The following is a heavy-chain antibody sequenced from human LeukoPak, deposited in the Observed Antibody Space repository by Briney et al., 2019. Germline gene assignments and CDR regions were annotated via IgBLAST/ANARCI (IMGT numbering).Heavy chain of an antibody. CDR2: INPSGGST. V-gene: IGHV1-46*01. J-gene: IGHJ6*02. CDR3: ARGGLVATAFDYYYYGMDV. CDR1: GYTFTTYY. D-gene: IGHD5-12*01. Sequence: GASVKVCCKASGYTFTTYYMHWVRQAPGQGLEWMGIINPSGGSTSYAQKFQGRVTMTRDTSTSTVYMELSSLRSEDTAVYYCARGGLVATAFDYYYYGMDVWGQGTTVTVSS.